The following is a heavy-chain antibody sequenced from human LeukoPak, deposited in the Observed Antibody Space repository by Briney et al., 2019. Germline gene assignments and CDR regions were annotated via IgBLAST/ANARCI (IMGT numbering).Heavy chain of an antibody. Sequence: GASVKVSCKASGYTFTSYAMHWVRQAPGQRLEWMGWINAGNGNTKYSQKFQGRVTITRDTSASTAYMELSSLRSEDTAVYCCAREERLIAATGRGAFDYWGQGTLVTVSS. J-gene: IGHJ4*02. CDR1: GYTFTSYA. D-gene: IGHD6-13*01. CDR2: INAGNGNT. CDR3: AREERLIAATGRGAFDY. V-gene: IGHV1-3*01.